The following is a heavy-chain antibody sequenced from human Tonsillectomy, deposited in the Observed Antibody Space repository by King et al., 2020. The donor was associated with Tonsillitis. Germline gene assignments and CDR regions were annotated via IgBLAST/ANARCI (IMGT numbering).Heavy chain of an antibody. CDR3: ARGSGMCSSTSCHYYYYYMDV. J-gene: IGHJ6*03. CDR1: GGTFSSYA. V-gene: IGHV1-69*01. D-gene: IGHD2-2*01. CDR2: IIPIFGTA. Sequence: QLVQSGAEVKKPGSSVKVSCKASGGTFSSYAISWVRQAPGQGLEWMGGIIPIFGTADYAQKFQGRVTITADESTSTAYMELSSLRSGDTAVYYCARGSGMCSSTSCHYYYYYMDVWGKGTAVTVSS.